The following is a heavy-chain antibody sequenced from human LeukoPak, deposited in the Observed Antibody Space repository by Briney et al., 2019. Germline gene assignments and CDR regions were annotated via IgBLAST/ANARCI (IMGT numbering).Heavy chain of an antibody. CDR1: GFTVSSNY. CDR2: IYSGGST. V-gene: IGHV3-53*01. Sequence: PGGSLRLSCAASGFTVSSNYMSWVRQAPGKGLEWVSVIYSGGSTYYADSVKGRFTISRDNSKNTLYLQMNSLRAEDTAVYYCARGVIAYSGSDQYYFDCWGQGTLVTVSS. J-gene: IGHJ4*02. CDR3: ARGVIAYSGSDQYYFDC. D-gene: IGHD1-26*01.